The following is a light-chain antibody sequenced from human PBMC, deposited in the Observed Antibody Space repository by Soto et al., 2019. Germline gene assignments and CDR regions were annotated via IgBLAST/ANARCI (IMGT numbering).Light chain of an antibody. J-gene: IGKJ1*01. CDR3: QKYGSSPGT. CDR2: DTS. V-gene: IGKV3-20*01. CDR1: QSVRDRY. Sequence: EIVLTQSPGTLSLSPGERATLSCRASQSVRDRYLAWYQQKPGQAPSLLIYDTSTRATGVPDRFSGSGSGTDSALTISRVEPEDFAIYFCQKYGSSPGTFGQGTKVEI.